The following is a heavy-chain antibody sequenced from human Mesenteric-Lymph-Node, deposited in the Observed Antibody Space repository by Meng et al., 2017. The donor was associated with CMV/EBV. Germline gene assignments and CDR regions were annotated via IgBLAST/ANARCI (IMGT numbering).Heavy chain of an antibody. CDR3: ARPFFDAFDI. D-gene: IGHD3-3*02. Sequence: GSLRLSCTVSGGSISSSSYYWGWIRQPPGKGLEWIGSIYYSGSTYYNPSLKSRVTISVDTSKNQFSLKLSSVTAADTAVYYCARPFFDAFDIWGQGTMVTVSS. CDR1: GGSISSSSYY. V-gene: IGHV4-39*01. J-gene: IGHJ3*02. CDR2: IYYSGST.